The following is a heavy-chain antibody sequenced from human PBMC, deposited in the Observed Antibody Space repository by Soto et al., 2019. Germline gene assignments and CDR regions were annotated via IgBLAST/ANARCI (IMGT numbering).Heavy chain of an antibody. CDR3: ARXPFTYYYDSSGRGWFDP. D-gene: IGHD3-22*01. Sequence: PSETLSLTCTVSGGSISSSSYYWGWIRQPPGKGLEWIGSIYYSGSTYYNPSLKSRVTISVDTSKNQFSLKLSSVTAADTAVYYCARXPFTYYYDSSGRGWFDPWGQGTLVTVSS. CDR1: GGSISSSSYY. CDR2: IYYSGST. V-gene: IGHV4-39*01. J-gene: IGHJ5*02.